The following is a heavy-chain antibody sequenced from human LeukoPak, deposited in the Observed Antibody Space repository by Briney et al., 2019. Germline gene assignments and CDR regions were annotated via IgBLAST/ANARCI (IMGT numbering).Heavy chain of an antibody. V-gene: IGHV3-66*04. D-gene: IGHD3-10*01. Sequence: GGSLRLSCAASGFTFSSYGLHWVRQAPGKGLEWVSVIYSGGSTYYADSVKGRFTISRDNSKNTLYLQMNSLRAEDTAVYYCARRMYYSASDSTLAKSIDYWGQGTLVTVSS. CDR3: ARRMYYSASDSTLAKSIDY. CDR2: IYSGGST. J-gene: IGHJ4*02. CDR1: GFTFSSYG.